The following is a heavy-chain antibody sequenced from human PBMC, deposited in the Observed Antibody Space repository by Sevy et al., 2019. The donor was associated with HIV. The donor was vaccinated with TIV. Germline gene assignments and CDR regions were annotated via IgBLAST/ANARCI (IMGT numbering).Heavy chain of an antibody. J-gene: IGHJ4*02. CDR2: SRSKAYGGTT. Sequence: GGSLRLSCTASGFTFGDYAMSWFRQAPGKGLEWVGYSRSKAYGGTTEYAASVKGRFTISRDDSKSIAYLQMNSLKTEDTAVYYCTRDSGGVIVIPVYYWGQGTLVTVSS. D-gene: IGHD3-16*02. CDR1: GFTFGDYA. CDR3: TRDSGGVIVIPVYY. V-gene: IGHV3-49*03.